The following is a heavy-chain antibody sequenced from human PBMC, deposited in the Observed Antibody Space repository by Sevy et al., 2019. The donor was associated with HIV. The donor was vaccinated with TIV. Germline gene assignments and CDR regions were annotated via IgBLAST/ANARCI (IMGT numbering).Heavy chain of an antibody. CDR3: ARFYDSDNYSSPLDA. CDR2: ISSTNSHI. J-gene: IGHJ5*02. D-gene: IGHD3-3*01. Sequence: GGSLRLSCVASGFIFSNYNMNWVRQAPGKGLEWVSSISSTNSHIYYADSVKGRGTISRDNAKKSLYLQMNSLRAEDTAVYYCARFYDSDNYSSPLDAWGQGTLVTVSS. V-gene: IGHV3-21*01. CDR1: GFIFSNYN.